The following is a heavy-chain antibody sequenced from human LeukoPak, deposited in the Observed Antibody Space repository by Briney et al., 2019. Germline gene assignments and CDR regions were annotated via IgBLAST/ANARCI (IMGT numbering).Heavy chain of an antibody. D-gene: IGHD7-27*01. CDR1: GGSISSYN. J-gene: IGHJ3*02. V-gene: IGHV4-59*01. CDR3: AMIAALTGDGDAFDI. CDR2: IYYSGST. Sequence: SETLSLTCTVSGGSISSYNWSWIRQPPGKGLEWIGYIYYSGSTNYNPSLKSRVTISVDTSKNQFSLKLSSVTAADTAVYYCAMIAALTGDGDAFDIWGQGTMVTVSS.